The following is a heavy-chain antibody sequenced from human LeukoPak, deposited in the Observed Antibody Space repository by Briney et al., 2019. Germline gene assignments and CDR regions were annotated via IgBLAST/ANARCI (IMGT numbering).Heavy chain of an antibody. CDR1: GGSFSGYY. Sequence: SETLSLTCAVYGGSFSGYYWSWVRQPPGRGLEYIGHVYYSGSTDYNPSLKSRVTISVDTSKNQFSLKLNSVTAADTAVYYCARWYCTSTTCYYLDYWGQGTLVTVSS. V-gene: IGHV4-59*01. D-gene: IGHD2-2*01. CDR3: ARWYCTSTTCYYLDY. CDR2: VYYSGST. J-gene: IGHJ4*02.